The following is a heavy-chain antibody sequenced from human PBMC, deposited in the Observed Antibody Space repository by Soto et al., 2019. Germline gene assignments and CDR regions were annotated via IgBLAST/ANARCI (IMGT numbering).Heavy chain of an antibody. D-gene: IGHD6-13*01. Sequence: ASVKVSCKASGYTFTSYGISWVRQAPGQGLEWMGWISAYNGNTNYAQKLQGRVTMTTDTSTSTAYMELRSLRSDDTAVYYCAREVGYSSSWYDKGFHYSGPGTLATVST. V-gene: IGHV1-18*04. J-gene: IGHJ4*02. CDR3: AREVGYSSSWYDKGFHY. CDR2: ISAYNGNT. CDR1: GYTFTSYG.